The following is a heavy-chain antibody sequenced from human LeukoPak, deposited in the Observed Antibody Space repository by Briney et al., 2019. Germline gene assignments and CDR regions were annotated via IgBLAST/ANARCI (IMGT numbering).Heavy chain of an antibody. V-gene: IGHV3-48*03. CDR3: ARVHYNTAMVDIDH. D-gene: IGHD5-18*01. CDR1: GFTFSSYE. Sequence: GGSLRLSCAASGFTFSSYEMHWVRQAPGKRLEWISYISSSGSTIYYADSVKGRFTISRDNGKNSLYLQMNSLRAEDTAVYYCARVHYNTAMVDIDHWGQGTLVTVSS. CDR2: ISSSGSTI. J-gene: IGHJ4*02.